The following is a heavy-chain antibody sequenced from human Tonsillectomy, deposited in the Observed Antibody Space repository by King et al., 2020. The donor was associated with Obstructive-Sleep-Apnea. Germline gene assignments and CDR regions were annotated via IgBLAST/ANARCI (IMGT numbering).Heavy chain of an antibody. J-gene: IGHJ3*01. CDR1: GGSISSDY. D-gene: IGHD3-9*01. V-gene: IGHV4-59*08. Sequence: VQLQESGPGLVKPSETLSLTCTVSGGSISSDYWSWISQPPGKGLEWIGYIYYSGSTTYYNPSLKSRVTISVDTSNNQFSLKLSSVTASDTAVYYCARYGVDILTGYYRNDLWGQGTMVTVSS. CDR3: ARYGVDILTGYYRNDL. CDR2: IYYSGSTT.